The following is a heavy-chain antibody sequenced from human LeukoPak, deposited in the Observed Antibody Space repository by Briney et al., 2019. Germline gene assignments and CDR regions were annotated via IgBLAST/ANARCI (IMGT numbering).Heavy chain of an antibody. CDR2: IYKGGKT. Sequence: GGSLRLSCAASGFIVSRDHMNWVGRAPGKGLEWAAVIYKGGKTFYADPVKGRFTISRDNSKNTVYLQMNSLRAEDTAVYYCVRAPGATWGQGTLVTVSS. J-gene: IGHJ5*02. V-gene: IGHV3-53*01. CDR1: GFIVSRDH. D-gene: IGHD3-10*01. CDR3: VRAPGAT.